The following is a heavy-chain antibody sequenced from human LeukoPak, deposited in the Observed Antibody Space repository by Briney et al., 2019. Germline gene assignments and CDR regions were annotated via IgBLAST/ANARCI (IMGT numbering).Heavy chain of an antibody. Sequence: SVKVSCKASGGTFSSYAFSWVRQAPGQGLEWMGGIIPIFGTANYAQKFQGRVTITTDESTSTAYMELSSLRSEDTAVYYCARGWYLEYYFDYWGQGTLVTVSS. CDR3: ARGWYLEYYFDY. D-gene: IGHD2-15*01. CDR1: GGTFSSYA. CDR2: IIPIFGTA. J-gene: IGHJ4*02. V-gene: IGHV1-69*05.